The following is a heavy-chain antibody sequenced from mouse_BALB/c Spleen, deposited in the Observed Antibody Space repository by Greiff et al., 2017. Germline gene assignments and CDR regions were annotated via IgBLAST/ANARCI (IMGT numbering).Heavy chain of an antibody. CDR2: INPYNGDT. J-gene: IGHJ4*01. CDR3: GRSYDYGDYAMDY. Sequence: VQLKESGPELVKPGASVKISCKASGYSFTGYFMNWVKQSHGKSLEWIGRINPYNGDTFYNQKFKGKATLTVDKSSSTAHMELLSLTSEDSAVYYCGRSYDYGDYAMDYWGQGTSGTVAS. V-gene: IGHV1-37*01. D-gene: IGHD2-4*01. CDR1: GYSFTGYF.